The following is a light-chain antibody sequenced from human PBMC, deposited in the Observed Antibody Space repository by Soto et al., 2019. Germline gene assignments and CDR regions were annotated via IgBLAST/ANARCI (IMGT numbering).Light chain of an antibody. V-gene: IGLV2-14*03. CDR2: DVS. Sequence: QSVLAKPASVSGSPGQSIAISCAGTIRDVGGYNSVSWYQQHPGKAPKLMIYDVSNRPSGVSNRFSGSKSVNTASLTISGLQAEDEADYYCCSFTSSSTPGYVFGTGTKVTVL. CDR1: IRDVGGYNS. CDR3: CSFTSSSTPGYV. J-gene: IGLJ1*01.